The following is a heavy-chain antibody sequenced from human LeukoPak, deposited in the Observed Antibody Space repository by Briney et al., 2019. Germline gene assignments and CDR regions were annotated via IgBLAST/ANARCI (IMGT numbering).Heavy chain of an antibody. CDR1: GFTFSSYS. Sequence: GGSPRLSCAASGFTFSSYSMNWVRQAPGKGLEWVSSISSSSSYIYYADSVKGRFTISRDNAKNSLYLQMNSLRAEDTAVYYCARRVVVPAATDYYYYYMDAWGKGTTVTVSS. V-gene: IGHV3-21*01. D-gene: IGHD2-2*01. CDR3: ARRVVVPAATDYYYYYMDA. J-gene: IGHJ6*03. CDR2: ISSSSSYI.